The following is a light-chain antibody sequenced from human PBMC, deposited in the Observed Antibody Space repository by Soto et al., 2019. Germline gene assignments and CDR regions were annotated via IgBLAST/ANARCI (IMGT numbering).Light chain of an antibody. CDR2: GAS. CDR3: QQYGRSPRPIT. V-gene: IGKV3-20*01. Sequence: EIVLTQSPGTLSLSPGERATLSCRASQSVSSSYLAWYQQKPGQAPRLLIYGASSRATGIPDRFSGSGSGTDFTLTISRLEPEDFAVYYCQQYGRSPRPITFGQGTRLEIK. J-gene: IGKJ5*01. CDR1: QSVSSSY.